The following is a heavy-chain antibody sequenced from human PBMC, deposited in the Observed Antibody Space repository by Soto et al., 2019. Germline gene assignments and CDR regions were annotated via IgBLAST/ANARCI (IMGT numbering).Heavy chain of an antibody. CDR2: VYYTGDT. J-gene: IGHJ6*02. CDR1: SGPDRSHN. D-gene: IGHD4-17*01. V-gene: IGHV4-59*08. Sequence: QVQLQQSGPRLVKPSETLSLTCTVSSGPDRSHNWGWIRQPPGRGLEWIGYVYYTGDTAYNPSLSGRGTISADTSTNDISLTLNSVTAADTAVYYCVGQGLDYLHGLGDVWGQGTTVSVSS. CDR3: VGQGLDYLHGLGDV.